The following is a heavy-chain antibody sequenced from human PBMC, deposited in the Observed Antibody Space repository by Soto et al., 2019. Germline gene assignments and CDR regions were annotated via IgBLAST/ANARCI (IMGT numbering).Heavy chain of an antibody. CDR2: ISGSGGST. CDR3: AKEGRAVAGWRTDY. Sequence: EVQLLESGGGLVQPGGSLTLSCAASGFTFSSYAMSWVRQAPGKGLEWVSSISGSGGSTYYADSVKGRFTISRDNSKNTMYLQRNSLRAEDTAVYYCAKEGRAVAGWRTDYWGQGTLVTVSS. CDR1: GFTFSSYA. J-gene: IGHJ4*02. V-gene: IGHV3-23*01. D-gene: IGHD6-19*01.